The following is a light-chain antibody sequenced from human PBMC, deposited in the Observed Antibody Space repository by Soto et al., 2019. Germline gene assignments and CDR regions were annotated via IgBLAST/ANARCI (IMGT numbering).Light chain of an antibody. J-gene: IGLJ1*01. Sequence: QSVLTQPPSVSGAPGQRVTISCTGSSSNIGAGYDVHWYQQLPGTAPKLLIYGNSNRPSGVPDRFSGSKFGTSASLAITGLQAEDEADYYCQSYDSSLSEVFGTGTKVTVL. V-gene: IGLV1-40*01. CDR3: QSYDSSLSEV. CDR2: GNS. CDR1: SSNIGAGYD.